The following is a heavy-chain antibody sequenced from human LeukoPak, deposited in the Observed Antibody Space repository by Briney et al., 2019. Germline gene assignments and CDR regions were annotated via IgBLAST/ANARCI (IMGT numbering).Heavy chain of an antibody. CDR2: IYFSGDT. V-gene: IGHV4-39*01. J-gene: IGHJ4*02. Sequence: SEILSLTCTVSGGSISSSSYYWGWIRQPPGMGLEWIGSIYFSGDTYYNPSLKSRVTISVDTSKNQFSLKLSSVTAADTAVYYCARGRGITMVRGVIGFGYWGQGTLVTVSS. D-gene: IGHD3-10*01. CDR3: ARGRGITMVRGVIGFGY. CDR1: GGSISSSSYY.